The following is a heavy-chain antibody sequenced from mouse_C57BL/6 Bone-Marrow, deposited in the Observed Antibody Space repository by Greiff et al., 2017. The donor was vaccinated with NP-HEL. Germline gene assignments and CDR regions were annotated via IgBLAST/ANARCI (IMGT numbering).Heavy chain of an antibody. Sequence: QVQLKQPGAELVKPGASVKMSCKASGYTFTSSWITWVKQRPGQGLEWIGDIYPGSGSTNYNEKFKSKATLTVDTSSSTAYMQLSSLTSEDSAVYYCARRLRRETWFAYWGQGTLVTVSA. CDR1: GYTFTSSW. J-gene: IGHJ3*01. CDR2: IYPGSGST. D-gene: IGHD2-2*01. V-gene: IGHV1-55*01. CDR3: ARRLRRETWFAY.